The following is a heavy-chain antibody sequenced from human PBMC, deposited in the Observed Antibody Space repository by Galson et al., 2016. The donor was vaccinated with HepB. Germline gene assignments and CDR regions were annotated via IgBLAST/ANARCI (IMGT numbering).Heavy chain of an antibody. Sequence: SLRLSCAASGFTFSDAWMNWVRQAPGKGLEWVGRIKRKTDGGTTDYAAPVKSRFTIPRDDSKNTIYLQINNLKNEDTAVYYCTTYYGNILTAYRWFDPWGQGTLVTVSS. D-gene: IGHD3-9*01. CDR2: IKRKTDGGTT. CDR3: TTYYGNILTAYRWFDP. J-gene: IGHJ5*02. CDR1: GFTFSDAW. V-gene: IGHV3-15*01.